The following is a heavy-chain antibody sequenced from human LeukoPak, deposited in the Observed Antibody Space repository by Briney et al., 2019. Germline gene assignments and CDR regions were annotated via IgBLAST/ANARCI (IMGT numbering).Heavy chain of an antibody. Sequence: SETPSLTCNVSGGSISSGGYYWSWIRQPPGKGLEWIGSIYYSGSTYYNPSLKSRVTISVDTSKNQFSLKLSSVTAADTAVYYCARSGQATYYYDSSGYYYVPYFDYWGQGTLVTVSS. CDR3: ARSGQATYYYDSSGYYYVPYFDY. J-gene: IGHJ4*02. CDR1: GGSISSGGYY. D-gene: IGHD3-22*01. CDR2: IYYSGST. V-gene: IGHV4-39*07.